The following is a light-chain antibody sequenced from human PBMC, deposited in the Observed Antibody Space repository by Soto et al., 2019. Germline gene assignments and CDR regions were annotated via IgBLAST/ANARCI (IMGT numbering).Light chain of an antibody. CDR3: QHYNSYSEA. CDR1: QTISSW. CDR2: KAS. J-gene: IGKJ1*01. Sequence: DIQMTQSPSTLSGSVGDRVTITCRASQTISSWLAWYQQKPGKAPKLLIYKASNLKSGVPSRFSGSGSGTEFTLTIISLQPDDFATYYCQHYNSYSEAFGQRTKVELK. V-gene: IGKV1-5*03.